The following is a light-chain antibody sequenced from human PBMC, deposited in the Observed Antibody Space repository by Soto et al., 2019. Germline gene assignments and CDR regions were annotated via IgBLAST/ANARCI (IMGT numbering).Light chain of an antibody. J-gene: IGLJ1*01. V-gene: IGLV2-14*02. CDR1: SSDIGSHNL. CDR3: RSYTSITTYV. Sequence: QSALTQPASVSGSPGQSITISCAGTSSDIGSHNLVSWYQHHPDKAPKLLIYEVTDRPSGVSDRFSGSKSGNTASLTISGLLAEDEADYYCRSYTSITTYVFGTGTKVTVL. CDR2: EVT.